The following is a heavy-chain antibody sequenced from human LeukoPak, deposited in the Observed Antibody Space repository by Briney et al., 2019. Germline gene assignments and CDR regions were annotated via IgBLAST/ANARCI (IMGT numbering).Heavy chain of an antibody. D-gene: IGHD6-13*01. Sequence: GGSLRLSCAASGFTFSRYWTTWVRQAPGKGLEWVANINQDGGDKYYVDSVRGRFTISRDNAKNSLYLQMNSLRAEDTAVYYCARGRIAAAEGGHYFDYWGQGTLVTVSS. CDR3: ARGRIAAAEGGHYFDY. V-gene: IGHV3-7*01. J-gene: IGHJ4*02. CDR1: GFTFSRYW. CDR2: INQDGGDK.